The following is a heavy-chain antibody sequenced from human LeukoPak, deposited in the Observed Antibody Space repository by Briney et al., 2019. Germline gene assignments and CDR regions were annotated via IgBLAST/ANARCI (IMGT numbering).Heavy chain of an antibody. V-gene: IGHV3-30*02. D-gene: IGHD5-18*01. CDR2: TRYDGTNK. CDR3: AKDLRYGRDFDY. J-gene: IGHJ4*02. CDR1: GFTFSNYG. Sequence: PGGSLRLSCAASGFTFSNYGMHWVRQAPGKGLEWVAFTRYDGTNKYYADSVKGRFTISRDNSKNTLYLQMNSLRAEDTAVYYCAKDLRYGRDFDYWGQGTLVTVSS.